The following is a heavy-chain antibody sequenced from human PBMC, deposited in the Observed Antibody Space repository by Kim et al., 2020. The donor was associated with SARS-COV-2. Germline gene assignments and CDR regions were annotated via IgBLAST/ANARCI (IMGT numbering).Heavy chain of an antibody. V-gene: IGHV3-23*01. D-gene: IGHD3-9*01. CDR2: ISGSGGST. CDR3: AKDQVMGPSKLPLVFRYPGYYFDY. Sequence: GGSLRLSCAASGFTFSSYAMSWVRQAPGKGLEWVSAISGSGGSTYYADSVKGRFTISRDNSKNTLYLQMNSLRAEDTAVYYCAKDQVMGPSKLPLVFRYPGYYFDYWGQGTLVTVSS. CDR1: GFTFSSYA. J-gene: IGHJ4*02.